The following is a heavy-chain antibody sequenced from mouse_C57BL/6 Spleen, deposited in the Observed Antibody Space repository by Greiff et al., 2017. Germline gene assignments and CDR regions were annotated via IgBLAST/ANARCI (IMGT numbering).Heavy chain of an antibody. CDR2: ISYSGST. V-gene: IGHV3-1*01. J-gene: IGHJ3*01. Sequence: EVQLQESGPGMVKPSQSLSLTCTVTGYSITSGYDWHWIRHFPGNKLEWMGYISYSGSTNYNPSLKSRISITHDTSKNHFFLKLNSVTTEDTATYYCARDDSSGYRTWFAYWGQGTLVTVSA. D-gene: IGHD3-2*02. CDR1: GYSITSGYD. CDR3: ARDDSSGYRTWFAY.